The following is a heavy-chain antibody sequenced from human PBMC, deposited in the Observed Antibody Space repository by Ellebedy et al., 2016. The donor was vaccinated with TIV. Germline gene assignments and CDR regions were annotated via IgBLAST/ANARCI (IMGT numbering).Heavy chain of an antibody. V-gene: IGHV4-59*01. Sequence: SETLSLXCTVSGGSISSYYWSWIRQPPGKGLEWIGYIYYSGSTNYNPSLKSQVTISVDTSKNQFSLKLSSVTAADTAVYYCARGPSDDAFDIWGQGTMVTVSS. J-gene: IGHJ3*02. CDR2: IYYSGST. CDR3: ARGPSDDAFDI. CDR1: GGSISSYY.